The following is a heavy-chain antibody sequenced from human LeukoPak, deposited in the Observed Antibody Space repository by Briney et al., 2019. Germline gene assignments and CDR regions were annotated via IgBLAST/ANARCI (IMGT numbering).Heavy chain of an antibody. CDR2: IIPIFGTA. J-gene: IGHJ6*03. CDR3: ARDSYYYGSGSYSNYYYYYYMDV. CDR1: GGTFSSYA. D-gene: IGHD3-10*01. V-gene: IGHV1-69*05. Sequence: ASVKVSCKASGGTFSSYAISWVRQAPGQGLEWMGGIIPIFGTANYAQKFQGRVTITTDESTSTAYMELSSLRSEDTAVYYCARDSYYYGSGSYSNYYYYYYMDVWGKGTTVTVSS.